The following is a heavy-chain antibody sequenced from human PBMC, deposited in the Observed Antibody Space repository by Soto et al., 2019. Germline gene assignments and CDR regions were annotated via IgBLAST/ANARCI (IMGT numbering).Heavy chain of an antibody. CDR3: ARHVVYREHCSGGSCHLYYYYYMDV. CDR2: IYPGDSDT. Sequence: GESLKISCKGSGYSFTSYWIGWVRQMPGKGLEWMGIIYPGDSDTRYSPSFQGQVTISADKSISTAYLQWSSLKASDTAMYYCARHVVYREHCSGGSCHLYYYYYMDVWGKGTTVTVSS. J-gene: IGHJ6*03. V-gene: IGHV5-51*01. CDR1: GYSFTSYW. D-gene: IGHD2-15*01.